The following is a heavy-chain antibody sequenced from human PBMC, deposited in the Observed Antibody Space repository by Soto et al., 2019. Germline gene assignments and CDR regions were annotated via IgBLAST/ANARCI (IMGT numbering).Heavy chain of an antibody. Sequence: GGSLRLSCAASGFTFNSYVMTWVRQAPGEGLEWVSSISRSGRGSAYYADSVKGRFTISRDNSENTLFLQMNNLRDEDTALYYCARGRYLDSSDYWVANLPFDHWGLGTLVTV. CDR3: ARGRYLDSSDYWVANLPFDH. J-gene: IGHJ4*02. D-gene: IGHD3-22*01. CDR1: GFTFNSYV. CDR2: ISRSGRGSA. V-gene: IGHV3-23*01.